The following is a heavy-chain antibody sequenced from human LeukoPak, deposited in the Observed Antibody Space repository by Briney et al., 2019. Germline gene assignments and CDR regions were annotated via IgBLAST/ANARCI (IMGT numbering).Heavy chain of an antibody. D-gene: IGHD6-19*01. J-gene: IGHJ4*02. CDR1: GGSIGGDY. CDR3: ASGYSSGWSDY. V-gene: IGHV4-59*01. Sequence: PSGTLSLTCTVSGGSIGGDYWSWIRQPPGKGLEWIGYIYYSGSTNYNPSLKSRVTISVDTSKNQLSLKLSSVTAADTAVYYCASGYSSGWSDYWGQGTLVTVSS. CDR2: IYYSGST.